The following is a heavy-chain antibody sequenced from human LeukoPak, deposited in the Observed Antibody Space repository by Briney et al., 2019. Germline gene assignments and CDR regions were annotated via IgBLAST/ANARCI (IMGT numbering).Heavy chain of an antibody. CDR2: IYYSWST. Sequence: GYIYYSWSTNYNPSLKSRVTISVDTSKNQFSLKLSSVTAADTAVYYCARDKGWSSYWYFDLWGRGTLVTVSS. CDR3: ARDKGWSSYWYFDL. V-gene: IGHV4-59*01. D-gene: IGHD3-3*01. J-gene: IGHJ2*01.